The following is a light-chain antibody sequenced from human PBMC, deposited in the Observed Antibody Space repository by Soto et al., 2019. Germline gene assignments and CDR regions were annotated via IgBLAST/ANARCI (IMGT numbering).Light chain of an antibody. CDR1: QNSLDRAKNKNY. V-gene: IGKV4-1*01. CDR2: WAS. CDR3: QEYFTSPWT. Sequence: DIVMTQSPDSLAVSLGERATFNCKSSQNSLDRAKNKNYLAWYQPKSGQPPKLFIYWASLREPGVTDRFTGSGSGTEFTLTISSLQAEEVALYYCQEYFTSPWTFGQGTNVEI. J-gene: IGKJ1*01.